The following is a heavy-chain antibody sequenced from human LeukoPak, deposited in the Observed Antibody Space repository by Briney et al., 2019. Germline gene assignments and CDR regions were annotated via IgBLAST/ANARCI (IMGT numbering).Heavy chain of an antibody. V-gene: IGHV4-59*06. Sequence: SETLSLTCTVSGGSISSYYWSWIRQHPGKGLEWIGYIYYSGSTYYNPSLKSRVTISVDTSKNQFSLKLSSVTAADTAVYYCARVPTAMVTHFDYWGQGTLVTVSS. CDR2: IYYSGST. CDR1: GGSISSYY. J-gene: IGHJ4*02. CDR3: ARVPTAMVTHFDY. D-gene: IGHD5-18*01.